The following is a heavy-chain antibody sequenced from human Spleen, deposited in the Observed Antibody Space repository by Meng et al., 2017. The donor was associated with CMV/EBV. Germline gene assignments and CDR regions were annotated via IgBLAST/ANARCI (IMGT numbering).Heavy chain of an antibody. D-gene: IGHD2-2*02. CDR1: GFTFDDYA. CDR2: IRWDGGNT. Sequence: GGSLRLSCAASGFTFDDYAMHWVRQVPGKGLEWVSLIRWDGGNTYYADSVKGRFTISRDNSKNSLYLEMNSLRPEDTALYYCAKDDCRSTTYYTRPYYYCGMDVWGRGTTVTVSS. J-gene: IGHJ6*02. CDR3: AKDDCRSTTYYTRPYYYCGMDV. V-gene: IGHV3-43D*03.